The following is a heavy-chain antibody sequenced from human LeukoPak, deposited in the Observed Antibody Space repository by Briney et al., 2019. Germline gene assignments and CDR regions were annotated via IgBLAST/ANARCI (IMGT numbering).Heavy chain of an antibody. CDR2: IYHSGST. D-gene: IGHD4-11*01. V-gene: IGHV4-59*01. CDR3: ARTTLYSNPDY. J-gene: IGHJ4*02. CDR1: GGSISTYY. Sequence: PSETLSLTCTVSGGSISTYYWNWIRQPPGKGLEWIGYIYHSGSTNYNPSLQSRVTISVDTSKNQFSLNLNSVTAADTAVYYCARTTLYSNPDYWGQGTLVTVSS.